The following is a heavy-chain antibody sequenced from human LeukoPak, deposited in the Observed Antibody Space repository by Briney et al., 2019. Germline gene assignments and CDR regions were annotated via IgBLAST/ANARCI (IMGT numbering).Heavy chain of an antibody. D-gene: IGHD3-16*01. V-gene: IGHV3-23*01. CDR2: ISGSGGGT. J-gene: IGHJ4*02. Sequence: PGGPLRLSCAASGFTFSSYAMSWVRQAPGKGLEWVSAISGSGGGTYYADSVKGRFTISRDNSKNTLYLQMNSLRAEDTAVYYCAKDSESREGEYFDYWGQGTLVTVSS. CDR3: AKDSESREGEYFDY. CDR1: GFTFSSYA.